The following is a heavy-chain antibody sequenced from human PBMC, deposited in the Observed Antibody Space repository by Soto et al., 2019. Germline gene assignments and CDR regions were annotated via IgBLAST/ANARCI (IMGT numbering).Heavy chain of an antibody. CDR2: INHSGST. D-gene: IGHD3-3*01. CDR1: GGSFSGYY. Sequence: SETLSLTCAVYGGSFSGYYWSWIRQPPGKGLEWIGEINHSGSTNYNPSLKSRVTISVDTSMNQFSLKLSSVTAADTAVYYCARGFLEWNYYYGMDVWGQGTTVTVSS. V-gene: IGHV4-34*01. CDR3: ARGFLEWNYYYGMDV. J-gene: IGHJ6*02.